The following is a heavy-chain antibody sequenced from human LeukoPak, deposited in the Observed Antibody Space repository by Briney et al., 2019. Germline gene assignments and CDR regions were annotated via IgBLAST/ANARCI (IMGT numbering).Heavy chain of an antibody. CDR1: RLTLGDLA. CDR3: TGALALQLLFHCFGP. V-gene: IGHV3-49*03. Sequence: PGGSLRLSCTGARLTLGDLAMRWFRQAPGKGLEWVGFIRSKAYGGTTEYAASVKGRFTISRDDSKSIAYLQMNSLKTEDTAVYCITGALALQLLFHCFGPWGQGTLVTVSS. CDR2: IRSKAYGGTT. D-gene: IGHD5-18*01. J-gene: IGHJ5*02.